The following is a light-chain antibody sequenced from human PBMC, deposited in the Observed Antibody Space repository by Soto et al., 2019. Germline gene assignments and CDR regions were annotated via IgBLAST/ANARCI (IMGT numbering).Light chain of an antibody. J-gene: IGLJ3*02. Sequence: QSALTQPASVSGSPGQSITISCTGTSSDVGGYNYVSWYQQHPGKAPKLMIYEVTNRPPGVSNRFSGSKSGNTASLTISGLPAEVEADYYCSSYTSSITPVFGGGTKVTVL. CDR2: EVT. V-gene: IGLV2-14*01. CDR1: SSDVGGYNY. CDR3: SSYTSSITPV.